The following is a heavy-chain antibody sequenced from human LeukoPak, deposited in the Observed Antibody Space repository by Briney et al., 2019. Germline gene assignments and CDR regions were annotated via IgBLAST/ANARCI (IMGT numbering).Heavy chain of an antibody. D-gene: IGHD3-3*01. CDR1: GFTFSSYW. J-gene: IGHJ4*02. CDR2: MKQDGSEK. CDR3: ARDGTYYDFWSGFYWLDY. Sequence: GGSLRLSCAASGFTFSSYWMSWVRQAPGKGLEWVANMKQDGSEKYYVDSVKGRFTISRDNAKNSLYLQMNSLRAEDTAVYYCARDGTYYDFWSGFYWLDYWGQGTLVTVSS. V-gene: IGHV3-7*01.